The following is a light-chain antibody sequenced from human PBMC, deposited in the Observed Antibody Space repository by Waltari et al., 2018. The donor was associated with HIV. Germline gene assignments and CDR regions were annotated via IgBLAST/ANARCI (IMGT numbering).Light chain of an antibody. CDR2: DVS. CDR1: SSDVGGYNY. J-gene: IGLJ2*01. CDR3: SSYTSSSTRV. Sequence: QSALTQPASVSGSPGQSITIPCTGTSSDVGGYNYVSWYQQHPGKAPKLMIDDVSNRPSGVSNRLSGSKSGNTASLTISGLQAEDEADYYCSSYTSSSTRVFGGGTKLTVL. V-gene: IGLV2-14*01.